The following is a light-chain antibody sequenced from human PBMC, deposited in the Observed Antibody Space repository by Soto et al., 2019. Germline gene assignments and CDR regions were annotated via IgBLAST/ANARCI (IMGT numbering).Light chain of an antibody. V-gene: IGKV1-6*01. Sequence: AIQMTQSPSSLSASVGDRVIITCRASQAIRNDLGWYQQKPGKAPKLLIYTASTLQSGVPSRFSGSGSGADFTLTIRSLQPEDSATYYCLHYYSYPRTFGQGTKVDIK. CDR2: TAS. CDR3: LHYYSYPRT. J-gene: IGKJ1*01. CDR1: QAIRND.